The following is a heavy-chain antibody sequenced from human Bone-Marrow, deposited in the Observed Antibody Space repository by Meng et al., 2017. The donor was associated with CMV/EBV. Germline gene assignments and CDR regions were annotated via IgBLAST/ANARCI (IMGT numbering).Heavy chain of an antibody. CDR3: ARDPAATGYWYFEL. V-gene: IGHV3-7*01. CDR2: IKQDGSEK. Sequence: GESLKISCAASGFTFSSYWMSWVRQAPGKGLEWVANIKQDGSEKYYVDSVKGRFTISRDNAKNSLYLQMNSLRAEDTAVYYCARDPAATGYWYFELWGRGTLVTVSS. CDR1: GFTFSSYW. D-gene: IGHD2-2*01. J-gene: IGHJ2*01.